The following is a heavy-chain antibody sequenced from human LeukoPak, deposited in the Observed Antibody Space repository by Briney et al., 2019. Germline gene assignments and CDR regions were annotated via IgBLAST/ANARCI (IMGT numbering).Heavy chain of an antibody. V-gene: IGHV3-7*01. CDR3: ARQKEFGAYYDSSGYFDY. CDR2: IERDGSEK. D-gene: IGHD3-22*01. CDR1: GFTFSNYW. Sequence: GGSLRLSCAASGFTFSNYWMGWVRQAPGKGLEWVATIERDGSEKYFVDSVKGRFTISRDNAKRSLYLQMNSLRADDTAVYYCARQKEFGAYYDSSGYFDYWGQGTQVTVSS. J-gene: IGHJ4*02.